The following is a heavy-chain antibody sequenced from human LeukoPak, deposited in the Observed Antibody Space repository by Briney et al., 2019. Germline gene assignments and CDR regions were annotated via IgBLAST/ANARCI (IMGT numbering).Heavy chain of an antibody. D-gene: IGHD2-2*01. J-gene: IGHJ5*02. V-gene: IGHV6-1*01. Sequence: SQTLSITCAISGDSVSSNSVTWNWIRQSPSRGLEWLGRTYYRSTWYNDYAVSVRGRITVNPDTSKNQFSLHLNSVTPEGTAVYYCARRLTQYDCFDPWGQGILVTVSS. CDR1: GDSVSSNSVT. CDR3: ARRLTQYDCFDP. CDR2: TYYRSTWYN.